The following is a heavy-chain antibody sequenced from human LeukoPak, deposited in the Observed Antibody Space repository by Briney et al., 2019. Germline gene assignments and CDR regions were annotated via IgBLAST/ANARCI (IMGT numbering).Heavy chain of an antibody. CDR2: INHSGST. Sequence: SETLSLTCAVYGGSFSGYYWSWIRQPPGKGLEWIGEINHSGSTNYNPSLKSRVTISVDTSKNQFSLKLSSVTAADTAVYYCARVRGDQSATTADYWGQGTLVTVSS. V-gene: IGHV4-34*01. J-gene: IGHJ4*02. D-gene: IGHD4-17*01. CDR1: GGSFSGYY. CDR3: ARVRGDQSATTADY.